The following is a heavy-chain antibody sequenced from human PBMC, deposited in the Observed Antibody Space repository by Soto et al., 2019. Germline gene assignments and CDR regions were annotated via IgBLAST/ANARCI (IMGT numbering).Heavy chain of an antibody. CDR2: IVVGSGNT. D-gene: IGHD1-1*01. CDR3: AADGTTGRADY. CDR1: GFTFTSSA. V-gene: IGHV1-58*01. Sequence: ASVKVSCKASGFTFTSSAVQWVRQARGQRLEWIGWIVVGSGNTNYAQKFQERVTITRDMSTSTAYMELSSLRSEDTAAYYCAADGTTGRADYWGQGTLVTVSS. J-gene: IGHJ4*02.